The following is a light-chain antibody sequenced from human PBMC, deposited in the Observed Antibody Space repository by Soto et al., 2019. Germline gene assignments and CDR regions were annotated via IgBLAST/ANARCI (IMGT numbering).Light chain of an antibody. CDR1: SSDIGAYDY. CDR2: EVN. J-gene: IGLJ1*01. CDR3: LSITTTITHV. V-gene: IGLV2-14*01. Sequence: QSALTQPASLSGSPGQSITISCTGTSSDIGAYDYVSWFQQHPGKAPKLMISEVNNWPSGVSNRFSGSKSGNTAYLTISGLQVEDESEYFCLSITTTITHVFGTGTKLTVL.